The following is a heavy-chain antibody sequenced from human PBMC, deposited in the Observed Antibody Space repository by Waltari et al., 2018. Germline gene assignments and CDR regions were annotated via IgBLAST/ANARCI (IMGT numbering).Heavy chain of an antibody. CDR3: VREGNYYDEFDY. Sequence: EVQLVESGGGLVQHGGSLRFSCAASGFSLINYEMNWVRQAPVKGLEWISYSTSSGTTIYYTDSVKGRFAMSRDNAKNSLFLQMNSLRAEDTGVYYCVREGNYYDEFDYWGQGTRVTVSS. D-gene: IGHD3-22*01. CDR1: GFSLINYE. J-gene: IGHJ4*02. V-gene: IGHV3-48*03. CDR2: STSSGTTI.